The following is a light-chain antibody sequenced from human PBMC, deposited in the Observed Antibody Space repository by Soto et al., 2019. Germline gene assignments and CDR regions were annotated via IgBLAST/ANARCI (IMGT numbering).Light chain of an antibody. CDR1: TSDVGGYDY. CDR2: DVS. V-gene: IGLV2-14*01. CDR3: SSYLGSSTLSGV. Sequence: QSALTQPASVSGSPGEWITVSCTGTTSDVGGYDYVAWYQQRPGKAPKLMIYDVSSRPSGVSNRFSGSKSGNTASLTISGLQAEDEADYYCSSYLGSSTLSGVFGTGTKVTVL. J-gene: IGLJ1*01.